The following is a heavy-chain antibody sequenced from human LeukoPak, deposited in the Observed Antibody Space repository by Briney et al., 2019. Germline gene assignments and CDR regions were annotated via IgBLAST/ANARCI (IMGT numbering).Heavy chain of an antibody. V-gene: IGHV3-20*04. CDR3: AKAPSGGSSYEDY. J-gene: IGHJ4*02. CDR1: GFTFDDYG. Sequence: GGSLRLSCAASGFTFDDYGMSWVRQAPGKGLEWVSGINWNGGSTGYADSVEGRFTISRDNSKNTLYLQMNSLRAEDTAVYYCAKAPSGGSSYEDYWGQGTLVTVSS. CDR2: INWNGGST. D-gene: IGHD2-15*01.